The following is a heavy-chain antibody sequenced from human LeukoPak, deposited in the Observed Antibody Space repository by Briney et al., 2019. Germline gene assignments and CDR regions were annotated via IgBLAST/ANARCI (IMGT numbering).Heavy chain of an antibody. CDR1: GYSFTSYW. V-gene: IGHV5-51*01. D-gene: IGHD3-22*01. CDR2: IYPGDSDT. Sequence: RGESLKISCKGSGYSFTSYWIGWVRQMPGKGLEWMGIIYPGDSDTRYSPSFQGQVTISADKSISTAYLQWSSLKASDTAMYYCARHRTHYYDSSGYYYGPLDYWGQGTLVTVSS. J-gene: IGHJ4*02. CDR3: ARHRTHYYDSSGYYYGPLDY.